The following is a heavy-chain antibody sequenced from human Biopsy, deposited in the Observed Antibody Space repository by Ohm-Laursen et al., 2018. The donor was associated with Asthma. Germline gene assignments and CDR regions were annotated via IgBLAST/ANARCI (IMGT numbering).Heavy chain of an antibody. Sequence: GASVKVSCKASGYTFINFAIHWVRQAPGQRLEWMGWINAGNSDTKYSQKFQGRVTITRDTSASTAYMELRSLRSEDTATYYCARTYYDFLTGQVKDVFGVWGQGTMVTVSS. D-gene: IGHD3-9*01. V-gene: IGHV1-3*01. CDR2: INAGNSDT. CDR3: ARTYYDFLTGQVKDVFGV. CDR1: GYTFINFA. J-gene: IGHJ3*01.